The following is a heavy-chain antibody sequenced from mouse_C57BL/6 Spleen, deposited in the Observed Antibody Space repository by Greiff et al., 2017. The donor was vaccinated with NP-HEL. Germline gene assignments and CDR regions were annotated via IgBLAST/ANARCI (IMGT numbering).Heavy chain of an antibody. CDR2: INPGSGGT. CDR1: GYAFTNYL. J-gene: IGHJ4*01. Sequence: VQLQQSGAELVRPGTSVKVSCKASGYAFTNYLIEWVKQRPGQGLEWIGVINPGSGGTNYNEKFKGKATLTADKSSSTAYMQLSSLTSEDSAVYFCARSYYGMEYWGQGTSVTVSS. CDR3: ARSYYGMEY. V-gene: IGHV1-54*01.